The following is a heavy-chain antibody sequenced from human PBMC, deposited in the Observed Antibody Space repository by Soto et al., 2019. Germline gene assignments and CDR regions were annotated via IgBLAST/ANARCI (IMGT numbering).Heavy chain of an antibody. CDR2: IYYSGST. V-gene: IGHV4-39*01. J-gene: IGHJ4*02. CDR1: GGSISSSSYY. Sequence: QLQLQESGPELVKPSETLSLTCTVSGGSISSSSYYWGWIRQPPGKGLEWIGSIYYSGSTYYNPSLNSRVTISVDTSKNQFSLKRSSVTAADTAVYYCARRGSSSWYGYWGQGTLVTVSS. D-gene: IGHD6-13*01. CDR3: ARRGSSSWYGY.